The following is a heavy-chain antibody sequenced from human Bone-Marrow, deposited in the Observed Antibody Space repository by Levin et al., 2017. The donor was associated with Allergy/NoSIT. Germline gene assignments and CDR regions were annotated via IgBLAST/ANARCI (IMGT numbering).Heavy chain of an antibody. D-gene: IGHD3-10*01. V-gene: IGHV1-46*01. J-gene: IGHJ4*02. CDR1: GYTFTSYY. Sequence: ASVKVSCKASGYTFTSYYMHWVRQAPGQGLEWMGIINPSGGSTSYAQKFQGRVTMTRDTSTSTVYMELSSLRSEDTAVYYCARCYAYYYGSGSYPTGDYFDYWGQGTLVTVSS. CDR2: INPSGGST. CDR3: ARCYAYYYGSGSYPTGDYFDY.